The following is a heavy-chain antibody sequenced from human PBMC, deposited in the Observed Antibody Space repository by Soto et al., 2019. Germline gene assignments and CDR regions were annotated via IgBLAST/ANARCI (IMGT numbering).Heavy chain of an antibody. J-gene: IGHJ4*02. V-gene: IGHV2-5*02. D-gene: IGHD2-15*01. CDR3: AHSLILGYCSGGSCYFYFDY. CDR1: GFSLSTSGVG. CDR2: IYWDDDK. Sequence: SGPTLVQPTPPLTLTCTFSGFSLSTSGVGVGWIRQPPGKALEWLALIYWDDDKRYSPSLKSRLTITKDTSKNQVVLTMTNMDPVDTATYYCAHSLILGYCSGGSCYFYFDYWGQGTLVTVSS.